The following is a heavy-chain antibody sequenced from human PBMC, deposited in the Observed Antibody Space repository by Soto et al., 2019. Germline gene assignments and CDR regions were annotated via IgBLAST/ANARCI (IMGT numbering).Heavy chain of an antibody. CDR2: IASSGDAT. J-gene: IGHJ4*02. CDR3: ARTRPITIVYFSSSY. D-gene: IGHD3-10*01. CDR1: GFSFKDYD. Sequence: GGSLRLSCAASGFSFKDYDMTWVRQAPGKGLQWVSTIASSGDATYYAASVKGRFTISRDNANNSLYLQMSRLRAEDTALYYCARTRPITIVYFSSSYWGQGALVTVSS. V-gene: IGHV3-11*01.